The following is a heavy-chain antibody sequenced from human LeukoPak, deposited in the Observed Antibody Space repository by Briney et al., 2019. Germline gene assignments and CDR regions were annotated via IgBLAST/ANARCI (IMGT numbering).Heavy chain of an antibody. CDR1: GRSFSGYY. D-gene: IGHD6-19*01. J-gene: IGHJ5*02. Sequence: SETLSFTCAVYGRSFSGYYWSWIRQPAGKGLEWIGRIYTSGSTNYNPSLKSRVTMSVDTSKNQFSLKLSSVTAADTAVYYCARVGVSGWPNWFDPWGQGTLVTVSS. CDR2: IYTSGST. V-gene: IGHV4-59*10. CDR3: ARVGVSGWPNWFDP.